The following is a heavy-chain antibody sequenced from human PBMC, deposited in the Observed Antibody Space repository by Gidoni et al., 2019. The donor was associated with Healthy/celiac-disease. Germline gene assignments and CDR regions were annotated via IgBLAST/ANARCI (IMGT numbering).Heavy chain of an antibody. D-gene: IGHD3-9*01. CDR3: ASRDILTGYYGYFDY. Sequence: EVQLVESGGGLVQPGGSLRLSCAASGFTFSSYSMNWVRQAPGKGLEWVSYISSSSSTIYYADSVKGRFTISRDNAKNSLYLQMNSLRDEDTAVYYCASRDILTGYYGYFDYWGQGTLVTVSS. CDR1: GFTFSSYS. J-gene: IGHJ4*02. CDR2: ISSSSSTI. V-gene: IGHV3-48*02.